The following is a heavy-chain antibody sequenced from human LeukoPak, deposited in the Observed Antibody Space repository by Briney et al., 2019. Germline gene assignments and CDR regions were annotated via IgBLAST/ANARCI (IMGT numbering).Heavy chain of an antibody. CDR2: IGKGGDT. J-gene: IGHJ6*02. CDR1: GFTFSTYD. CDR3: VRDPSGHGLDV. Sequence: GGSLRLSCAASGFTFSTYDMHWVRQAPGKGLEWDSAIGKGGDTHYPGSVKGRFTISRENAKNSVYLQMNSLRAEDTAVYYCVRDPSGHGLDVWGQGTTVTVSS. V-gene: IGHV3-13*01. D-gene: IGHD3-10*01.